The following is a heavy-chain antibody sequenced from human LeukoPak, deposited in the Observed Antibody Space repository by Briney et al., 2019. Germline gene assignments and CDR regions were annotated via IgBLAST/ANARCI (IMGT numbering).Heavy chain of an antibody. CDR3: TTRTSLRLGELSPDY. D-gene: IGHD3-16*02. Sequence: GGSLRLSCAASGFTFSNAWMSWVRQAPGKGLEWVGRIKSKTDGGTTDYAAPVKGRFTISRDDSKNTLYLQMNSLKTEDTAVYYCTTRTSLRLGELSPDYWGQGTLVTVSS. J-gene: IGHJ4*02. CDR2: IKSKTDGGTT. V-gene: IGHV3-15*01. CDR1: GFTFSNAW.